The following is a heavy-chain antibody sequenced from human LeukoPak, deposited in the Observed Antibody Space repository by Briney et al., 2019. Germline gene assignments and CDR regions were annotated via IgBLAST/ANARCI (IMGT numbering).Heavy chain of an antibody. Sequence: SVKVSCKASGGTFSSYAISWERQAPGQGLEWMGGIIPIFGTANYAQKFQGRVTITADESTSTAYMELSSLRSEDTAVYYCAHDYSNYGWFDPWGQGTLVTVSS. CDR1: GGTFSSYA. D-gene: IGHD4-11*01. V-gene: IGHV1-69*13. CDR3: AHDYSNYGWFDP. J-gene: IGHJ5*02. CDR2: IIPIFGTA.